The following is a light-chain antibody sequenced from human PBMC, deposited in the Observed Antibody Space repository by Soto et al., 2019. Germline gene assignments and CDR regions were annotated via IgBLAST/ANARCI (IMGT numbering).Light chain of an antibody. CDR3: QQYTAAPLT. CDR1: ESISTW. J-gene: IGKJ4*01. CDR2: KAS. V-gene: IGKV1-5*03. Sequence: DIQMTQSPSTLSASVGDRVTITCRASESISTWLASYQQKPGKPPQLLLYKASSLESVVPSTFSGSGSGTEFTLTISSLQHDDVATYYRQQYTAAPLTFGGGTKVEIK.